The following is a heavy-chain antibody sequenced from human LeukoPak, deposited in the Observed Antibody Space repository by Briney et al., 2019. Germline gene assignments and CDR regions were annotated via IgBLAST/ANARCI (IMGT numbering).Heavy chain of an antibody. V-gene: IGHV3-15*01. CDR3: TTTTCYDFWSGYYRTVDY. Sequence: GGSLRPSCAASGFTFSSYSMNWVRQAPGKGLEWVGRIKSKTDGGTTDYAAPVKGRFTISRDDSKNTLYLQMNSLKTEDTAVYYCTTTTCYDFWSGYYRTVDYWGQGTLVTVSS. CDR1: GFTFSSYS. CDR2: IKSKTDGGTT. D-gene: IGHD3-3*01. J-gene: IGHJ4*02.